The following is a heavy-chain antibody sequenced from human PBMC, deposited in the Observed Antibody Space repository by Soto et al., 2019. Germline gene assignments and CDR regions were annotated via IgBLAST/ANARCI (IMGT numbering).Heavy chain of an antibody. CDR2: INPNSGGT. CDR3: ARGYYYDSSGNWFDP. CDR1: GYTFTGYY. D-gene: IGHD3-22*01. J-gene: IGHJ5*02. V-gene: IGHV1-2*04. Sequence: GASVKVSCKASGYTFTGYYMHWVRQAPGQGLEWMGWINPNSGGTNYAQKFQGWVTMTRDTSISTAYMELSRLRSDDTAVYYCARGYYYDSSGNWFDPWGQGTLVTVSS.